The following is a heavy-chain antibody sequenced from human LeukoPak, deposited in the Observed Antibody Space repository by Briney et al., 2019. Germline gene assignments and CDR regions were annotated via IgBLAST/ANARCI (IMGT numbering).Heavy chain of an antibody. CDR2: IYSGGTT. CDR3: ASQSTPVLPFDI. Sequence: GGSLRLSCAASGFTVSSNYISCVRQVPGKGLEWVSVIYSGGTTYYADSVKGRFTISRDNSKNTLYLQMNSLRAEDTAVYYCASQSTPVLPFDIWGQGTMVTVSS. V-gene: IGHV3-66*04. J-gene: IGHJ3*02. CDR1: GFTVSSNY.